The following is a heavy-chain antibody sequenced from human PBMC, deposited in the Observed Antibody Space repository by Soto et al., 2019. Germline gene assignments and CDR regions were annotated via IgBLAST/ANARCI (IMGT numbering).Heavy chain of an antibody. Sequence: GGSLRLSCAASGFTFSNYGMHWVRQAPGKGLEWVAVISYDGSNKYYADSVKGRFTISRDNSKNTLYLQMNSLRAEDTAVYYCAKDLVSLGDNLDYWGQGTLVTVS. V-gene: IGHV3-30*18. CDR1: GFTFSNYG. D-gene: IGHD4-17*01. CDR3: AKDLVSLGDNLDY. J-gene: IGHJ4*02. CDR2: ISYDGSNK.